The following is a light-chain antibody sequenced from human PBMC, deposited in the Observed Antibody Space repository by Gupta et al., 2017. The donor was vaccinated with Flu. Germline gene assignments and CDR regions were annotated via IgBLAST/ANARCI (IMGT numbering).Light chain of an antibody. CDR1: QSVSSY. Sequence: EIVLTQSQATLSWPPGERATLSCRASQSVSSYLAWYQQKPGQAPRRLIYDAANRDTGITARFSGSGGGKNFTLTISSREQEEFAVYYCQQHSDWPPLTFGGGTKVEIK. J-gene: IGKJ4*01. V-gene: IGKV3-11*01. CDR3: QQHSDWPPLT. CDR2: DAA.